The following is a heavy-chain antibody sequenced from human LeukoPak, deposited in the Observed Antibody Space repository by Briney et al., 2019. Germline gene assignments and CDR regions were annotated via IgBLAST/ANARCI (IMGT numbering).Heavy chain of an antibody. D-gene: IGHD5-12*01. V-gene: IGHV1-2*02. Sequence: ASVKVSCKASGYTFTGYYMHWVRQAPGQGLEWMGWINPNSGGTNYAQKFQGRATMTRDTSISTAYMELSRLRSDDTAVYYCARVKGAKSGYDSAFDIWGQGTMVTVSS. CDR1: GYTFTGYY. CDR3: ARVKGAKSGYDSAFDI. J-gene: IGHJ3*02. CDR2: INPNSGGT.